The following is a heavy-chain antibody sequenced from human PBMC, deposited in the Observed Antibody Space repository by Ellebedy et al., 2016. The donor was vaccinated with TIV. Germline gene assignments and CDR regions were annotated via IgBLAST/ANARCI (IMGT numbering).Heavy chain of an antibody. CDR1: GGTFSSYA. CDR3: ARERGPGDIVVVGGAFDI. Sequence: AASVKVSCKASGGTFSSYAISWVRQAPGQGLEWMGRIIPILGIANYAQKFQGRVTITADKSTSTAYMELSSLRSDDTAVSYCARERGPGDIVVVGGAFDIWGQGTMVTVSS. D-gene: IGHD2-15*01. J-gene: IGHJ3*02. V-gene: IGHV1-69*04. CDR2: IIPILGIA.